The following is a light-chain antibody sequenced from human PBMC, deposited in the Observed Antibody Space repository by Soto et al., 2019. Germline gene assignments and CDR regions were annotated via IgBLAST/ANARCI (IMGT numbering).Light chain of an antibody. V-gene: IGLV2-8*01. J-gene: IGLJ2*01. CDR1: SSDVGGYHY. Sequence: QSALTQPPSASGSPGQSVTISCTGTSSDVGGYHYVSWYQQHPGKAPKLMIYEVSKRPSGVPDRISGSKSGNTASLTVSGLQAEDEADYYCSSYAGSNYVVFGGGTKLIVL. CDR3: SSYAGSNYVV. CDR2: EVS.